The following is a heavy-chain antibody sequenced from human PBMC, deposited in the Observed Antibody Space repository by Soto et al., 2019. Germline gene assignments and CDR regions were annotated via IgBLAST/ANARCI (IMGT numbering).Heavy chain of an antibody. CDR2: IYYSGST. CDR3: ARDIPPYGDYVGVIDYYYYYMDV. D-gene: IGHD4-17*01. V-gene: IGHV4-59*01. CDR1: GGSISSYY. Sequence: PSETLSLTCTVSGGSISSYYWSWIRQPPGKGLEWIGYIYYSGSTNYNPSLKSRVTMTTDTSTSTAYMELRSLRSDDTAVYYCARDIPPYGDYVGVIDYYYYYMDVWGKGTTVTVSS. J-gene: IGHJ6*03.